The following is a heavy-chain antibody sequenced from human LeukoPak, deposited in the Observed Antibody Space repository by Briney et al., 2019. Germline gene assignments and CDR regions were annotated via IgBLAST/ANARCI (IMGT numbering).Heavy chain of an antibody. D-gene: IGHD6-19*01. J-gene: IGHJ4*02. CDR1: GYTFTYYG. V-gene: IGHV1-18*01. CDR3: ARGVAGTEGLFEY. CDR2: FSAYNGNT. Sequence: ASVKVSCKASGYTFTYYGITWVRQAPGQGLEWMGWFSAYNGNTNYAQKLQDRVTMTTDTSTNTAYMELRSLRSDDTAVYFCARGVAGTEGLFEYWGQGTLVTVSS.